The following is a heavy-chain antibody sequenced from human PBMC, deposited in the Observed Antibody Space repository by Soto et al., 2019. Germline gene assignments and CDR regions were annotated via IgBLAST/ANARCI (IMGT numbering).Heavy chain of an antibody. CDR3: ARPHYYDSSGYHYYYGMDV. CDR2: IYYSGST. V-gene: IGHV4-39*01. J-gene: IGHJ6*02. CDR1: GGSISSSSYY. Sequence: QLQLQESGPGLVKPSETLSLTCTVSGGSISSSSYYWGWIRQPPGKGLEWIGSIYYSGSTYYHPTLKSRVTISVDTSKNQFSLKLSSVTAADTAVYYCARPHYYDSSGYHYYYGMDVWGQGTTVTVSS. D-gene: IGHD3-22*01.